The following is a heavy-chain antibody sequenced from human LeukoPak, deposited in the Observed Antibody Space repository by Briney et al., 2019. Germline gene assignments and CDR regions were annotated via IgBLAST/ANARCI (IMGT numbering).Heavy chain of an antibody. Sequence: SETLSLTCTVSGVSTSSYYWSWIRQPPGKGLEWIGYIYYSGSTNYNPSPKSRVTISVDTSKNQFSLKLSSVTAADTAVYYCARDRVYYYGMDVWGQGTTVTVSS. J-gene: IGHJ6*02. CDR1: GVSTSSYY. CDR3: ARDRVYYYGMDV. V-gene: IGHV4-59*01. D-gene: IGHD3-10*01. CDR2: IYYSGST.